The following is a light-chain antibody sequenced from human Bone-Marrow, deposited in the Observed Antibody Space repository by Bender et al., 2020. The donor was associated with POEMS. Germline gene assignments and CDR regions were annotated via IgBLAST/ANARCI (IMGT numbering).Light chain of an antibody. CDR2: DVS. Sequence: QSALTQPASVSGSPGQSITISCTGTSSDIGGYNYVSWYQQHPGKAPKLMIYDVSNRPSGVSNRFSGSTSGNMASLLISGLQAEDEADYYCNSYTIGTTLVLFGVGTKLTVL. J-gene: IGLJ3*02. CDR1: SSDIGGYNY. CDR3: NSYTIGTTLVL. V-gene: IGLV2-14*01.